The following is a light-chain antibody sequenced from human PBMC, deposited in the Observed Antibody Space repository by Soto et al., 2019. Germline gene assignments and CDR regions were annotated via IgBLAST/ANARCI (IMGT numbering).Light chain of an antibody. CDR3: QQYNNWPPIT. V-gene: IGKV3-15*01. J-gene: IGKJ5*01. CDR1: QGARIS. Sequence: ETVMTQSPATLSVSPGERATLSCRASQGARISLGWYQQKPGQAPRLLIYDVSTRATGVPARFSGSGSGTEFTLTISSLQSEDFAVYYCQQYNNWPPITFGQGTRLEIK. CDR2: DVS.